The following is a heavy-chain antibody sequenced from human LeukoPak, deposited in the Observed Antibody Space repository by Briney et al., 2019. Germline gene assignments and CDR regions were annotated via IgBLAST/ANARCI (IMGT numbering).Heavy chain of an antibody. D-gene: IGHD3-9*01. J-gene: IGHJ4*02. CDR2: ISSTGSYI. CDR3: ARDFGWLSGFDY. CDR1: GFTFTSYS. Sequence: GGSLRLSCAASGFTFTSYSMNWVRQAPGKGLEWVSSISSTGSYIYYADSVKGRFTISRDNSKNTLYLQMNSLRGEDMAIYYCARDFGWLSGFDYWGQGTLVTVSS. V-gene: IGHV3-21*01.